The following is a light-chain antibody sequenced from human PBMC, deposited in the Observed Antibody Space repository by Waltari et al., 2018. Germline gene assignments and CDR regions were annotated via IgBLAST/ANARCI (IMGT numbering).Light chain of an antibody. Sequence: EIVLTQSPGTLSLSPGERATISCRASQSVSSSYLAGYQQKPGQAPRVLIHGASNRATGIPDRFSGSGSGTDFTLTISRLEPEDFAVYYCQQYGSSPWTFGQGTKVEIK. CDR2: GAS. J-gene: IGKJ1*01. CDR3: QQYGSSPWT. V-gene: IGKV3-20*01. CDR1: QSVSSSY.